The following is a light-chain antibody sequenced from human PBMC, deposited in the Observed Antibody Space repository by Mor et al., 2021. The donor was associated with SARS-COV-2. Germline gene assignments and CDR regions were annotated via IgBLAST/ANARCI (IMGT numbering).Light chain of an antibody. J-gene: IGKJ4*01. Sequence: GVPSRFSGSGSGTDFTLIISSLQPEDVATYYCQAHNSVPPELSFGGGTKVEIK. CDR3: QAHNSVPPELS. V-gene: IGKV1-27*01.